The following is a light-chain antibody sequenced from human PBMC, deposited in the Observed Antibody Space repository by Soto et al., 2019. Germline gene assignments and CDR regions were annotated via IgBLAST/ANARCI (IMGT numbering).Light chain of an antibody. J-gene: IGKJ2*01. V-gene: IGKV3-20*01. CDR2: GTS. CDR1: QSVTSSY. CDR3: QQYGNSVPFT. Sequence: EIVLTQSPGTLSLSPGESATLSCRASQSVTSSYLAWYQQKPGQAPRLLIYGTSSRATGIPDRISGSGSGTDFSLTISRLEPEDFAVYYCQQYGNSVPFTFGQGTKLEIK.